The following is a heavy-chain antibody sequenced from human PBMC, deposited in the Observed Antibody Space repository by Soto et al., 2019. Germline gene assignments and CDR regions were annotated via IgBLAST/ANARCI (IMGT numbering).Heavy chain of an antibody. Sequence: GGSLRLSCAASGFTFSSYSMNWVRQAPGKGLEWVSSISSSSSYIYYADSVKGRFTISRDNAKNSLYLQMNSLRAEDTAVYYCARELGTNALYYMDVWGKGTTVTVSS. CDR1: GFTFSSYS. V-gene: IGHV3-21*01. D-gene: IGHD2-8*01. CDR2: ISSSSSYI. CDR3: ARELGTNALYYMDV. J-gene: IGHJ6*03.